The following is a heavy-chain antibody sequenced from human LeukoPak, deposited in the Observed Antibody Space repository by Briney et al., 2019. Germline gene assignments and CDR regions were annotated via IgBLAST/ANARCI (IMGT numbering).Heavy chain of an antibody. CDR1: GYTFSTDG. J-gene: IGHJ3*02. Sequence: VASVKVSCKASGYTFSTDGINWVRQAPGQGLEWMGWISDYNGNTNYSQKLQDRVTMTTDTSTSTAYMELRSLRSDDTAVYYCARDLAAYCSSTSCPAFGAFDIWGQGTTVTVSS. D-gene: IGHD2-2*01. CDR2: ISDYNGNT. V-gene: IGHV1-18*01. CDR3: ARDLAAYCSSTSCPAFGAFDI.